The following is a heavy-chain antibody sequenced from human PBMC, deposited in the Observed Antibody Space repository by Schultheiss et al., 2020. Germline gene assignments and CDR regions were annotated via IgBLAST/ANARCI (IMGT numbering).Heavy chain of an antibody. Sequence: SQTLSLTCTVSGGSISSSSYYWGWIRQPPGKGLEWIGSIYYSGSTYYNPSLKSRVTISVDTSKNQLSLKVNSVTAPDTAVYYCASGPRILTGYYPDTYYYGMDVWGQGTTVTVS. D-gene: IGHD3-9*01. CDR3: ASGPRILTGYYPDTYYYGMDV. J-gene: IGHJ6*02. V-gene: IGHV4-39*01. CDR1: GGSISSSSYY. CDR2: IYYSGST.